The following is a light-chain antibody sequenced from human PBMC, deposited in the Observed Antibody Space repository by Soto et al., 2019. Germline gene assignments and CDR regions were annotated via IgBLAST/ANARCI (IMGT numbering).Light chain of an antibody. CDR3: QQYGSSPQWT. V-gene: IGKV3-20*01. CDR1: QSVSSSY. CDR2: GAS. Sequence: EIVLTQSAGTLSLSPGERSTLSFRSSQSVSSSYLAWYQQKPGQAPRLLIYGASSRATGIPDRFSGSGSGTDFTLTISRLEPEDFAVYYCQQYGSSPQWTFGQGTKVE. J-gene: IGKJ1*01.